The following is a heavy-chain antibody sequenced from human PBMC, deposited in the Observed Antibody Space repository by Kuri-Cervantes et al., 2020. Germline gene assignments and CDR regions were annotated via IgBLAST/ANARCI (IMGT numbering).Heavy chain of an antibody. CDR2: IYTSGST. V-gene: IGHV4-61*02. J-gene: IGHJ4*02. CDR1: GGSISSGSYY. D-gene: IGHD7-27*01. Sequence: SETLSLTCAVSGGSISSGSYYWSWIRQPAGKGLEWIGRIYTSGSTNYNPSLKSRVTISVDTSKNQFSLKLSSVTAADTAVYYCARRTNWEYYFDYWGQGTLVTVSS. CDR3: ARRTNWEYYFDY.